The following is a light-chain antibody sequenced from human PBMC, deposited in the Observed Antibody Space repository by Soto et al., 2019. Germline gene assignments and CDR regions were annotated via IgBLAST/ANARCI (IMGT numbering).Light chain of an antibody. J-gene: IGKJ5*01. CDR3: QQSYSTLSIT. Sequence: DIQMTQSPSSLSASVGDSVTITCRASESINRHLNWYQQKPGKAPKLLIYAASSLQNGVTSRFSGRGSGTDFTLTISNLQPEDFATYYCQQSYSTLSITFGQGTRLEIK. CDR1: ESINRH. CDR2: AAS. V-gene: IGKV1-39*01.